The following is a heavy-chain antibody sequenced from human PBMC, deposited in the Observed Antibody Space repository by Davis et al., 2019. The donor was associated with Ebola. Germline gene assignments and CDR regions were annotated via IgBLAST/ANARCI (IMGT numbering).Heavy chain of an antibody. Sequence: PRGSLRLSCAAPGFSFHTYGMHWVRQAPGKGLEWPAVIWYDGSREFLADSMKGRFTISRDNSRNTLFLQMNSLRVEDTAVYYCVRDPAIGKPLSTFDVWGLGTTVTVAS. V-gene: IGHV3-33*01. CDR1: GFSFHTYG. J-gene: IGHJ3*01. CDR3: VRDPAIGKPLSTFDV. CDR2: IWYDGSRE. D-gene: IGHD1-14*01.